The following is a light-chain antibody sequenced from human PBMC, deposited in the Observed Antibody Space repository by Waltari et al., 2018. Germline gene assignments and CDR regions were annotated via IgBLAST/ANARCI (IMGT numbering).Light chain of an antibody. Sequence: DIVMTQSPATLSVSPGERATLSCRASQSVYGNLAWYQQKPGQSPSLLIFGTSARATGIPDRFTGSGSGTEYSLTISSLQSEDFAVYFCHQYTNWPFSFGPGTTLEI. CDR3: HQYTNWPFS. CDR1: QSVYGN. CDR2: GTS. J-gene: IGKJ3*01. V-gene: IGKV3-15*01.